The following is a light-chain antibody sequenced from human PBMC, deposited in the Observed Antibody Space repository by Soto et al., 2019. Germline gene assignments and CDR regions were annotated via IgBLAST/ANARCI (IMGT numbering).Light chain of an antibody. CDR3: QQYNQWTLT. Sequence: ETVMTQSPVTLSVSPGQRVTLSCRASQSVTSDLAWYQQRPGQAPSLLIYGAATRTTGIPARFSGSESGTELTLTISSLQSEDFGLYYCQQYNQWTLTFGGGTKVAIK. J-gene: IGKJ4*01. CDR2: GAA. V-gene: IGKV3-15*01. CDR1: QSVTSD.